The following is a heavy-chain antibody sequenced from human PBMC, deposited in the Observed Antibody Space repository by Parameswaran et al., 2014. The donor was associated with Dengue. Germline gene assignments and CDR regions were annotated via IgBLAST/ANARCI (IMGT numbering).Heavy chain of an antibody. D-gene: IGHD3-16*01. CDR3: ANFLAGGVGY. CDR2: ISYDGSNK. J-gene: IGHJ4*02. V-gene: IGHV3-30*18. Sequence: WIRQPPGKGLEWVAVISYDGSNKYYADSVKGRFTISRDNSKNTLYLQMNSLRAEDTAVYYCANFLAGGVGYWGQGTLVTVSS.